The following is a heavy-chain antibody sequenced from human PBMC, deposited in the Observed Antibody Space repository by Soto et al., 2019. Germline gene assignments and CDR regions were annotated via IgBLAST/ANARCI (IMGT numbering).Heavy chain of an antibody. D-gene: IGHD1-26*01. CDR3: ARVVAALVGATDWYFDL. V-gene: IGHV4-31*03. CDR2: IYHSGNT. Sequence: PSETLSLTCTVSGGSISSGRYYWNWIRQHPGKGLEWIGYIYHSGNTYYNPSLKSRSSISLDTSKNQFSLKLSSVTAADTAVYYCARVVAALVGATDWYFDLWGRGTLVTVSS. CDR1: GGSISSGRYY. J-gene: IGHJ2*01.